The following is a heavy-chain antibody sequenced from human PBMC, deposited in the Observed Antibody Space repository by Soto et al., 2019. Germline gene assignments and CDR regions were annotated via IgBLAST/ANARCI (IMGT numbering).Heavy chain of an antibody. Sequence: EVQLVESGGGLVQPGGSLRLSCAVSGFTFSDHYMDWVRQAPGKGLEGIGRIGNKADSYSTEYAASVKGRIIVSRDDSKNSVYLQMNSLKIEDTAVYYCATPRDSSIYAAFCVWGQGTMVTVSS. CDR2: IGNKADSYST. D-gene: IGHD3-22*01. CDR1: GFTFSDHY. J-gene: IGHJ3*01. V-gene: IGHV3-72*01. CDR3: ATPRDSSIYAAFCV.